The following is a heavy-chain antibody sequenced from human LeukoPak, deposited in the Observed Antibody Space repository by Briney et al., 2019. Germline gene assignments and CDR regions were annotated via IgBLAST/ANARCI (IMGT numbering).Heavy chain of an antibody. CDR2: IIPIFGTA. V-gene: IGHV1-69*13. D-gene: IGHD1-26*01. J-gene: IGHJ4*02. CDR1: GYTFTSYA. CDR3: ASGVIVGATTFH. Sequence: ASVKVSCKASGYTFTSYAISWVRQAPGQGLEWMGGIIPIFGTANYAQKFQGRVTITADESTSTAYMELSSLRSEDTAVYYCASGVIVGATTFHWGQGTLVTVSS.